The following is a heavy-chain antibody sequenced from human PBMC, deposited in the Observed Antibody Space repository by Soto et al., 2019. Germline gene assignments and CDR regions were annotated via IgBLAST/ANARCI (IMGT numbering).Heavy chain of an antibody. D-gene: IGHD6-6*01. Sequence: GGSMRLSWAASGFPFSSHAMSWGRQAPGKGLEWVSAISGSGGSTYYADYVKGRFSISTDNSKNTLYLQMNSLRAEETAVYYCAKVARRRQSSSSIPRWGQGTLVTVSS. CDR2: ISGSGGST. V-gene: IGHV3-23*01. CDR1: GFPFSSHA. CDR3: AKVARRRQSSSSIPR. J-gene: IGHJ4*02.